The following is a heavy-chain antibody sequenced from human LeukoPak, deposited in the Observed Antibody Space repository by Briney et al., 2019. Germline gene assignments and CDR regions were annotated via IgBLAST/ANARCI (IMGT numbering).Heavy chain of an antibody. CDR1: GFTFSSYG. CDR2: ISYDGSNK. J-gene: IGHJ4*02. Sequence: PGRSLRLSCAASGFTFSSYGMHWVRQAPGKGLEWVAVISYDGSNKYYADSVKGRFTISRDNSKNTLYLQMNSLRAEDTAVYYCAKVGSSNLFDYWGQGTLVTVSS. V-gene: IGHV3-30*18. D-gene: IGHD6-13*01. CDR3: AKVGSSNLFDY.